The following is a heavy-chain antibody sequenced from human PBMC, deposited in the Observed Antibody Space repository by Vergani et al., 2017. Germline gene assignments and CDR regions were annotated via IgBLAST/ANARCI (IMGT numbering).Heavy chain of an antibody. V-gene: IGHV1-69*04. Sequence: QVQLVQSGAEVKKPGSSVKVSCKASGGTFSSYAISWVRQAPGQGLEWMGRIIPILGIANYAQKFQGRVTITADKSTSTAYMELSSLRSEGTAVYYCAREDRDTAYGMDVWGQGTTVTVSS. CDR2: IIPILGIA. CDR3: AREDRDTAYGMDV. D-gene: IGHD5-18*01. J-gene: IGHJ6*02. CDR1: GGTFSSYA.